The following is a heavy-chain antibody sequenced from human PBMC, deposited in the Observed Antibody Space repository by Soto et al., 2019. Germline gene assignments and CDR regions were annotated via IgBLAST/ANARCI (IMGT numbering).Heavy chain of an antibody. CDR3: ARNIDSYGAGHDAFDI. Sequence: ASVKVSCKASGYTFTSYGISWVRQAPGQGLEWMGWISAYNGNTNYAQKLQGRVTMTTDTSTSTAYMELRSLRSDDTAVYYCARNIDSYGAGHDAFDIWGQGTMVTVSS. CDR1: GYTFTSYG. D-gene: IGHD5-18*01. J-gene: IGHJ3*02. V-gene: IGHV1-18*01. CDR2: ISAYNGNT.